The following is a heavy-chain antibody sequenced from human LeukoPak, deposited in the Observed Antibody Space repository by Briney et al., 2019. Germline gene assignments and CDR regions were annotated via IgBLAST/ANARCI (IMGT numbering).Heavy chain of an antibody. J-gene: IGHJ4*02. CDR2: ISYDGSNK. CDR1: GFTFSSYA. Sequence: GGSLRLSCAASGFTFSSYAMHWVRRAPGKGLEWVAVISYDGSNKYYADSVKGRFTISRDNSKNTLYLQMNSLRAEDTAVYYCARDLPRYGYNLGYWGQGTLVTVSS. CDR3: ARDLPRYGYNLGY. V-gene: IGHV3-30-3*01. D-gene: IGHD5-24*01.